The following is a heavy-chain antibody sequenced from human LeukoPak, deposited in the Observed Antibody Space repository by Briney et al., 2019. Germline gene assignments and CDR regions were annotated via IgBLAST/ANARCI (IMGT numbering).Heavy chain of an antibody. CDR1: GFTFSNAW. Sequence: GGSLRLSCAASGFTFSNAWMSWVRQAPGKGLEWVGRIKSKTDGGTTDYAAPVKGRFTISRDDSKNTLYLQMNSLKTEDTAVYYCCPSITGTTGGIDYWGQGTLVTVSS. CDR2: IKSKTDGGTT. V-gene: IGHV3-15*01. D-gene: IGHD1-7*01. J-gene: IGHJ4*02. CDR3: CPSITGTTGGIDY.